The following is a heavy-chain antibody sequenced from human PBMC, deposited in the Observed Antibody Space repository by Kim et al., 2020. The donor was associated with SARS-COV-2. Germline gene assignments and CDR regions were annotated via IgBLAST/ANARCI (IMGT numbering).Heavy chain of an antibody. V-gene: IGHV4-38-2*02. Sequence: SETLSLTYTASGYSISSGYYWGWIRQPPGKGLEWIASIYHSGSTYYSPSVKSRFTISVDTSKNQFSLNLNSVTAADTAVYYCARDPATLWFDGRGSFDP. J-gene: IGHJ2*01. CDR3: ARDPATLWFDGRGSFDP. D-gene: IGHD3-10*01. CDR2: IYHSGST. CDR1: GYSISSGYY.